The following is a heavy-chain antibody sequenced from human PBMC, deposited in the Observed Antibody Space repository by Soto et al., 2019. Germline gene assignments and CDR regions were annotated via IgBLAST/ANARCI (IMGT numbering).Heavy chain of an antibody. CDR2: IKQDGSEK. J-gene: IGHJ4*02. CDR3: AREGITIFATLFDY. D-gene: IGHD3-9*01. Sequence: GGSLRLSCAASGFTFSSYWMSWVRQAPGKGLEWVANIKQDGSEKYYVDSVKGRFTISRDNAKNSLYLQMNSLRAEDTAVYYCAREGITIFATLFDYWGQGTLVTVSS. V-gene: IGHV3-7*03. CDR1: GFTFSSYW.